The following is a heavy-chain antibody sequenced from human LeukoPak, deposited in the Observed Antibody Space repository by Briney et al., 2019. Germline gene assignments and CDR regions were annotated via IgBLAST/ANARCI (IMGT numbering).Heavy chain of an antibody. D-gene: IGHD3-3*01. Sequence: SVKVSCKASGGTFSSYAISWVRQAPGQGLEWMGRIIPIFGTANYAQKFQGRVTITADKSTSTAYMELSSLRSEDTAVYYCARDSYDFCSGYRYYFDYWGQGTLVTVSS. V-gene: IGHV1-69*06. CDR1: GGTFSSYA. CDR3: ARDSYDFCSGYRYYFDY. CDR2: IIPIFGTA. J-gene: IGHJ4*02.